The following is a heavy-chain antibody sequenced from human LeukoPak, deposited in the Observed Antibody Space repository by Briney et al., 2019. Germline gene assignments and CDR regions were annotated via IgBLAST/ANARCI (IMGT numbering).Heavy chain of an antibody. V-gene: IGHV4-61*02. J-gene: IGHJ4*02. CDR1: GGSISSGSYY. CDR3: ARDDSCGWYGGLDY. D-gene: IGHD6-19*01. CDR2: IYTSGST. Sequence: SETLSLTCTVSGGSISSGSYYWRWLRQPAGTGLEWIGRIYTSGSTNYNPSLKSRVTISVDTSKNQFSLKLSSVTAADTAVYYCARDDSCGWYGGLDYWGQGTLVTVSS.